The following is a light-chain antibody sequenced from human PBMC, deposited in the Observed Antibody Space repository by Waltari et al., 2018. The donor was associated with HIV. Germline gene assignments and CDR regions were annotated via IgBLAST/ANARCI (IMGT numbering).Light chain of an antibody. V-gene: IGKV3-20*01. CDR3: QHYGNSIT. Sequence: DIVLPLSPGTLSLSPGERATLSCRASQTVYSNYLAWYQQKPGQTPRLLNYGASTRATGIPDRFSGSGSGTDFTLTITRLEPEDFAVYYCQHYGNSITFGQGARLEIK. CDR2: GAS. CDR1: QTVYSNY. J-gene: IGKJ5*01.